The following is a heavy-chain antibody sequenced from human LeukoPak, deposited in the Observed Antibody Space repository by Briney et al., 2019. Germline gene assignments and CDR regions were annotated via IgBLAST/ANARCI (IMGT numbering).Heavy chain of an antibody. CDR2: IHHSGSI. D-gene: IGHD6-6*01. CDR1: GGSFSGYY. Sequence: SETLSLTCAVYGGSFSGYYWSWIRQPPGKGLEWIGEIHHSGSINYNPSLKSRVTISVDKAKNQFSLNLNSVTAADTAVYYCASSSDYYYMDVWGKGTTVTISS. J-gene: IGHJ6*03. CDR3: ASSSDYYYMDV. V-gene: IGHV4-34*01.